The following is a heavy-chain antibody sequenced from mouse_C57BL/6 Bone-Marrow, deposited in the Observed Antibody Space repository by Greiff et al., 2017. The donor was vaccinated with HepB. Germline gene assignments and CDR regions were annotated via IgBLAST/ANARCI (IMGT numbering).Heavy chain of an antibody. CDR3: TGDSSGYVGFAY. V-gene: IGHV14-4*01. J-gene: IGHJ3*01. CDR2: IDPENGDT. Sequence: VQLQQSGAELVRPGASVKLSCTASGFNIKDDYMHWVKQRPEQGLEWIGWIDPENGDTEDASKFQGKATITADTSSNTAYLQLSSLTSEDTAVYYCTGDSSGYVGFAYWGQGTLVTVSA. CDR1: GFNIKDDY. D-gene: IGHD3-2*02.